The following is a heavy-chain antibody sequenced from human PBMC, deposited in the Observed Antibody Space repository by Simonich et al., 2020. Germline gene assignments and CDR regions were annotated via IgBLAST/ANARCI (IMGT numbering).Heavy chain of an antibody. J-gene: IGHJ3*02. Sequence: QVQLVQSGAEVKKPGASVKVSCKASGYTFTGYYMHWVRQAPGQGLEGMGRINPNSRGTNHAQKFQGRVTMTRDTSISTAYMELSRLGSDDTAVYYCARDTFLGYCSSTSCYDAFDIWGQGTMVTVSS. D-gene: IGHD2-2*01. CDR1: GYTFTGYY. CDR3: ARDTFLGYCSSTSCYDAFDI. V-gene: IGHV1-2*02. CDR2: INPNSRGT.